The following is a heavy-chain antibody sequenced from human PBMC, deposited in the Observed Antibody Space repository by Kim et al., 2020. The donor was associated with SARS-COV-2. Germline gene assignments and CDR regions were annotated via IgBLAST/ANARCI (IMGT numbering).Heavy chain of an antibody. Sequence: ASVKVSCKASGYTFTGYYMHWVRQAPGQGLEWMGWINPNSGGTNYAQKFQGRVTTTRDTSISTAYMELSRLRSDDTAVYYCARGAVDYDYVWGSYRPNGYFDYWGQGTLVTVSS. D-gene: IGHD3-16*02. CDR1: GYTFTGYY. J-gene: IGHJ4*02. V-gene: IGHV1-2*02. CDR2: INPNSGGT. CDR3: ARGAVDYDYVWGSYRPNGYFDY.